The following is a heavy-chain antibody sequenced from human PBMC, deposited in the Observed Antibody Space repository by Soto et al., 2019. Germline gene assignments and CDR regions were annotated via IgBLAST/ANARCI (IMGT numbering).Heavy chain of an antibody. D-gene: IGHD2-8*01. CDR3: ARNGALDY. V-gene: IGHV4-30-4*01. CDR1: DGSISSGDYY. Sequence: QVQLQESGPGLVKPSQTLSLTCTVSDGSISSGDYYWSWIRQPPGKGLEWIGYILYSGTTNYNPSLESRLTISVDTSKNQFSLKLTSVTAADTAVYYCARNGALDYWGRGTLVTVSS. J-gene: IGHJ4*02. CDR2: ILYSGTT.